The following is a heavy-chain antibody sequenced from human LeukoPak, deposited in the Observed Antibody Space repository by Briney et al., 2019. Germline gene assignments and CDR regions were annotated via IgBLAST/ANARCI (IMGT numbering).Heavy chain of an antibody. CDR3: ARDVGIRLWFRDYYGLDV. CDR1: GFTFSSYG. V-gene: IGHV3-33*01. CDR2: IWYDGSNE. D-gene: IGHD5-18*01. Sequence: PGRSLRLSCEASGFTFSSYGMDWVRQAPGKGLEWVAVIWYDGSNEYYADSVKGRFTISGDNSKNTLYLQMNSLRAEDTAVYYCARDVGIRLWFRDYYGLDVWGQGTTVTVSS. J-gene: IGHJ6*02.